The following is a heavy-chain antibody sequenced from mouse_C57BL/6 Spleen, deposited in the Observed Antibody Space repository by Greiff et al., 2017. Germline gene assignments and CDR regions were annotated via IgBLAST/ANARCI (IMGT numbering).Heavy chain of an antibody. J-gene: IGHJ1*03. CDR3: TGYYGSSYPYWYFDV. V-gene: IGHV1-15*01. CDR2: IDPETGGT. CDR1: GYTFTDYE. D-gene: IGHD1-1*01. Sequence: QVQLQQSGAELVRPGASVTLSCKASGYTFTDYEMHWVKQTPVHGLEWIGAIDPETGGTAYNQKFKGKAILTADKSSSTAYMELRSLTSEDSAVYYCTGYYGSSYPYWYFDVWGTGTTVTVSS.